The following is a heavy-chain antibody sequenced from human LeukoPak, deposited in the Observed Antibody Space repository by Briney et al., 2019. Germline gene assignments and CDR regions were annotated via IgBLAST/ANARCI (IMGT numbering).Heavy chain of an antibody. D-gene: IGHD3-10*01. CDR1: GFTFGDYA. J-gene: IGHJ4*02. Sequence: PGGSLRLSCTASGFTFGDYAMSWVRQAPGKGLEWVGFIRSKAYGGTTEYAASVKGRFTISRDDSKSIAYLQMNSLKTEDTAVYYCTRAEVTMVRGEESLGLYYFDHWGQGTLVTVSS. V-gene: IGHV3-49*04. CDR3: TRAEVTMVRGEESLGLYYFDH. CDR2: IRSKAYGGTT.